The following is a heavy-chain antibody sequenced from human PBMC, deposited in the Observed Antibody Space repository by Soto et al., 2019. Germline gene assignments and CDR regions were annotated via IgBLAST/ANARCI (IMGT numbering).Heavy chain of an antibody. J-gene: IGHJ6*03. CDR2: IYYSGST. D-gene: IGHD6-13*01. Sequence: SETLSLTCTVSGGSISSSSYYWGWIHQPPGKGLEWIGSIYYSGSTYYNPSLKSRVTISVDTSKNQFSLKLSSVTAADTAVYYCASRTSTIAAAAQVNYYYYYMDVWGKGTTVTVSS. V-gene: IGHV4-39*01. CDR3: ASRTSTIAAAAQVNYYYYYMDV. CDR1: GGSISSSSYY.